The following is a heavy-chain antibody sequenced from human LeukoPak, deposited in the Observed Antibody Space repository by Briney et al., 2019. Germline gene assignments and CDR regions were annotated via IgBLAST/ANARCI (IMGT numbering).Heavy chain of an antibody. V-gene: IGHV1-18*01. D-gene: IGHD5-12*01. CDR3: ARLMGYSGYDAYYYYGMDV. Sequence: GASVKVSCKASGYAFTSYGISWVRQAPGQGLEWMGWISAYNGNTNYAQKLQGRVTMTTDTSTSTAYMVLRSLRSDDTAVYYCARLMGYSGYDAYYYYGMDVWGQGTTVTVSS. CDR1: GYAFTSYG. CDR2: ISAYNGNT. J-gene: IGHJ6*02.